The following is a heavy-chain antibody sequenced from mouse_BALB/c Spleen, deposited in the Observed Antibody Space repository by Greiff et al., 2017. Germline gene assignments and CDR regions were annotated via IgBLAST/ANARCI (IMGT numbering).Heavy chain of an antibody. V-gene: IGHV1-4*01. D-gene: IGHD1-1*01. Sequence: VQLQESGAELARPGASVKMSCKASGYTFTSYTMHWVKQRPGQGLEWIGYINPSSGYTNYNQKFKDKATLTADKSSSTAYMQLSSLTSEDSAVYYCARYYGSSFYAMDYWGQGTSVTVSS. CDR3: ARYYGSSFYAMDY. J-gene: IGHJ4*01. CDR1: GYTFTSYT. CDR2: INPSSGYT.